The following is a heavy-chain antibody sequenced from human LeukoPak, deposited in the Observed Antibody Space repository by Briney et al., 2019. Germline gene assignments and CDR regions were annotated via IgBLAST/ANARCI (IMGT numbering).Heavy chain of an antibody. Sequence: ATVKISCKTSGYTFTSYFIHWVQQAPRKGLKWVGRVDPEDGEVIYGEKFQGRVTINADTSTDTSYMELTSLRSEDTAVFYCAAIRYNYGKSFWGQGTLVTVSS. J-gene: IGHJ4*02. CDR3: AAIRYNYGKSF. V-gene: IGHV1-69-2*01. CDR1: GYTFTSYF. CDR2: VDPEDGEV. D-gene: IGHD3-10*01.